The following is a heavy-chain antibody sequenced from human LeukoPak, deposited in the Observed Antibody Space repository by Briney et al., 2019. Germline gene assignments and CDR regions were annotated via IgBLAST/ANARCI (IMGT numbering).Heavy chain of an antibody. V-gene: IGHV3-23*01. CDR2: ISDSGDKT. CDR3: AKDQWLVPPQDAFDV. CDR1: GFTFANYA. D-gene: IGHD6-6*01. J-gene: IGHJ3*01. Sequence: GGSLRLSCAASGFTFANYAMNWVRQAPGRGLEWVATISDSGDKTYYADSVKGRFTISRDNPKNTLYLQMNSLRAEDTALYYCAKDQWLVPPQDAFDVWGRGSMVTVSS.